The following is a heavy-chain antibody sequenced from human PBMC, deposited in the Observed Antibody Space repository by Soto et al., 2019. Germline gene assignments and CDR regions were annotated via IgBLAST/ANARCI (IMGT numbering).Heavy chain of an antibody. CDR1: GFTFSNAW. CDR2: IKSKTEGGTT. D-gene: IGHD5-18*01. Sequence: PGGSLRLSCAASGFTFSNAWMNWVRQAPGKGLEWVGRIKSKTEGGTTDYAAPVKGRFTISRDDSKNTLYLQMNSLKTEDTAVYYCTTDLVQLWLRHYYGMDVWGQGTTVTVSS. CDR3: TTDLVQLWLRHYYGMDV. V-gene: IGHV3-15*07. J-gene: IGHJ6*02.